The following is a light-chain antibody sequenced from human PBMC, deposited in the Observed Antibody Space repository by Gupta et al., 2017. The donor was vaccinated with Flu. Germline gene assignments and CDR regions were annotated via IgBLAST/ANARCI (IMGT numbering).Light chain of an antibody. V-gene: IGLV1-47*01. Sequence: QSVLTQPPSVSGTPGQRVTISCSGSSSNIGSNYVYWYQQLPGTAPKLLIYRNNQRPSGVPDRFSGSKSGTSASLAISGLRPEDEADYYCAAWDDSLSGPVVFGGGTKLTVL. J-gene: IGLJ2*01. CDR3: AAWDDSLSGPVV. CDR2: RNN. CDR1: SSNIGSNY.